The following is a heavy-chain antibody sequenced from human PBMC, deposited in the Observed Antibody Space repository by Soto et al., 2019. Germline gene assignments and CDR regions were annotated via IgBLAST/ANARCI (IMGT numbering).Heavy chain of an antibody. Sequence: QVQLVQSGAEVKKPGSSVKVSCKASGGTFSSYTISWVRQAPGQGLEWMGRIIPILGIANYAQKFQGRVTITADKSTSTAYMELSSLRSEDTAVYYCARDLESVLWFGRDWFDPWGQGTLVTVSS. J-gene: IGHJ5*02. CDR2: IIPILGIA. V-gene: IGHV1-69*08. D-gene: IGHD3-10*01. CDR1: GGTFSSYT. CDR3: ARDLESVLWFGRDWFDP.